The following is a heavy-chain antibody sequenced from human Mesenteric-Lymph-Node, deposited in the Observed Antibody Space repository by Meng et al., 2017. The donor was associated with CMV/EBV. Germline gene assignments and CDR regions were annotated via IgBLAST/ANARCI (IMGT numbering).Heavy chain of an antibody. D-gene: IGHD3-10*01. Sequence: GESLKISCAASGFSLSTYGMHWVRQAPGKGLEWVSSISSSSSYIYYADSVKGRFTISRDNAKNSLYLQMKSLRAEDTAVYYCARDGSGSYLDYWGQGTLVTSPQ. CDR1: GFSLSTYG. V-gene: IGHV3-21*01. J-gene: IGHJ4*02. CDR2: ISSSSSYI. CDR3: ARDGSGSYLDY.